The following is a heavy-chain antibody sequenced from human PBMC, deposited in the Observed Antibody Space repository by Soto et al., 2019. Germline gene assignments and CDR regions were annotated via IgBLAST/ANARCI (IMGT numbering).Heavy chain of an antibody. CDR1: GGTFSSYA. CDR2: IIPISDTT. V-gene: IGHV1-69*01. CDR3: ARSQGSSTSLEIYYYYYYGMDV. J-gene: IGHJ6*02. Sequence: QVQLVQSGAEVKKPGSSVKVSCKASGGTFSSYAISWVRQAPGQGLEWMGGIIPISDTTNYAQKFQGRVTTTADESTSKAYMELSSLRSEDTAVYYCARSQGSSTSLEIYYYYYYGMDVWGQGTTVTVSS. D-gene: IGHD2-2*01.